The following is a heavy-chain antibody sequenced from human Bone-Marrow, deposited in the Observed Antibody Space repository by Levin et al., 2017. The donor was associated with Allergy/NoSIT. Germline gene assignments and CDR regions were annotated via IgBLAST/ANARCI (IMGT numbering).Heavy chain of an antibody. Sequence: SQTLSLTCAISGDSVSSNSAAWNWIRQSPSRGLEWLGRTYYRSKWYSDSAVSVRSRITINSDTSKNQFSLQLNSVTPEDAAVYYCARGRSGNTVALFEYWGQGTLVTVSS. CDR3: ARGRSGNTVALFEY. CDR2: TYYRSKWYS. CDR1: GDSVSSNSAA. J-gene: IGHJ4*02. V-gene: IGHV6-1*01. D-gene: IGHD5-12*01.